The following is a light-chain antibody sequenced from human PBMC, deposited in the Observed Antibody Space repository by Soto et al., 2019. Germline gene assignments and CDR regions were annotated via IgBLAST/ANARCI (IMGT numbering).Light chain of an antibody. Sequence: DIQMTQSPCTLSASVWDRVTITCRASQNIERWLAWYQQKPEKAPKLLLYDVSSLESGVPSRFSGSGSGTEFTLTISSLQPDDFATYYCQQYNAYSTWTFGQGTKVDI. CDR1: QNIERW. CDR2: DVS. V-gene: IGKV1-5*01. CDR3: QQYNAYSTWT. J-gene: IGKJ1*01.